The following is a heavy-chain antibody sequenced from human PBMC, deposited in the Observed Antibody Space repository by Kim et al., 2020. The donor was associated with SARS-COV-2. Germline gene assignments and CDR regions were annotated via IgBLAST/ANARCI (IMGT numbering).Heavy chain of an antibody. V-gene: IGHV3-15*01. J-gene: IGHJ4*02. CDR3: AADVPTFPQQVDY. CDR2: TKNGGTT. D-gene: IGHD3-16*01. Sequence: GGSLRLSCAASGFTFSHAWMSWVRQAPGKGPEWVARTKNGGTTEYAAPVKDRITISRDESKNTLYLHMNSLQTEDTGVYYCAADVPTFPQQVDYWGQGT. CDR1: GFTFSHAW.